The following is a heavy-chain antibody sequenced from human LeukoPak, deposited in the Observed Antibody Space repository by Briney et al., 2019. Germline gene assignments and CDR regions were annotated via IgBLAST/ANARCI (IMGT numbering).Heavy chain of an antibody. CDR3: AKGSPPYYDFWSGYYFDY. CDR2: ISGSGGST. CDR1: GFTFSSYA. D-gene: IGHD3-3*01. V-gene: IGHV3-23*01. J-gene: IGHJ4*02. Sequence: GGSLRLSCAASGFTFSSYAMSWVRQAPGKGLEWVSAISGSGGSTYYADSVEGRFTISRDNSKNTLYLQMNSLRAEDTAVYYCAKGSPPYYDFWSGYYFDYWGQGTLVTVSS.